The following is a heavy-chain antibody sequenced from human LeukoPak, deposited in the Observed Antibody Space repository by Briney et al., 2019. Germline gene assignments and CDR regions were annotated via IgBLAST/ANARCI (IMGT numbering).Heavy chain of an antibody. J-gene: IGHJ2*01. CDR1: GFSLSSYG. Sequence: GGSLRLSCAASGFSLSSYGMHWVRQAPGKGLEWVAVIWYDGSNKYYADSVKGRFTISRDTSKNTLYLQMNSLRAEDTAVYYCARDYLDWYFDLWGRGTLVTVSS. CDR3: ARDYLDWYFDL. V-gene: IGHV3-33*01. CDR2: IWYDGSNK.